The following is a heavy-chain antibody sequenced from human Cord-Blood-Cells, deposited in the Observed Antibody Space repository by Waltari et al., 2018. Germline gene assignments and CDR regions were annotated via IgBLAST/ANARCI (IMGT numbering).Heavy chain of an antibody. CDR3: ARDLGAVAGYFQH. CDR2: INAGNGNT. V-gene: IGHV1-3*01. D-gene: IGHD1-26*01. J-gene: IGHJ1*01. Sequence: QVQLVQSGAEVKKPGASVKVSCKASGYTFTSYAMHWVRQAPGQRLEWMGWINAGNGNTKYSQKFQGRVTITRDTSASTAYMELSSLRSEDTAVYYCARDLGAVAGYFQHWGQGTLVTVSS. CDR1: GYTFTSYA.